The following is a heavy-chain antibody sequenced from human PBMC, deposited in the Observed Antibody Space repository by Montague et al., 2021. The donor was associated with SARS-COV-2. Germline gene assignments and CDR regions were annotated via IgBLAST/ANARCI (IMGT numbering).Heavy chain of an antibody. D-gene: IGHD6-13*01. CDR3: ARDSIAAAGTDY. CDR2: INHSGST. V-gene: IGHV4-34*01. Sequence: SETLSLTCAVYGGSFSGYYWSWIRQPPGKGLEWIGEINHSGSTNYNPSLKSRVTISVDTSKNQFSLKLSSVTAADTAVYYRARDSIAAAGTDYWGQGTLVTVSS. CDR1: GGSFSGYY. J-gene: IGHJ4*02.